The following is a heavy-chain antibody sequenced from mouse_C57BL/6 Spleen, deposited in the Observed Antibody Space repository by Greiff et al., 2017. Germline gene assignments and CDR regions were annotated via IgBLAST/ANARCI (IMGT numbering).Heavy chain of an antibody. V-gene: IGHV1-15*01. CDR2: IDPETGGT. Sequence: VQLQQSGAELVRPGASVTLSCKASGYTFTDYEMHWVKQTPVHGLEWIGAIDPETGGTAYNQKFKGKAILTADKSSSTAYMELRSLTSEDSAVYYCTRGPYYGNYGAMDYWGQGTSVTVSS. D-gene: IGHD2-10*01. CDR3: TRGPYYGNYGAMDY. J-gene: IGHJ4*01. CDR1: GYTFTDYE.